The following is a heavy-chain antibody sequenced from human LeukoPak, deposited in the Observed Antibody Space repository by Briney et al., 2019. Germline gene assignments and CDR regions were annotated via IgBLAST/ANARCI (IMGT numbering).Heavy chain of an antibody. CDR3: AKSVRWGTSRYPEFDY. CDR1: GFTFSSYA. J-gene: IGHJ4*02. Sequence: GGSLRLSCAASGFTFSSYAMSWVRQAPGKGLEWVSAISGSGGSTYYADSVKDRFTISRDNSKNTLYLQMNSLRAEDTAVYYCAKSVRWGTSRYPEFDYWGQGTLVTVSS. V-gene: IGHV3-23*01. CDR2: ISGSGGST. D-gene: IGHD2-2*01.